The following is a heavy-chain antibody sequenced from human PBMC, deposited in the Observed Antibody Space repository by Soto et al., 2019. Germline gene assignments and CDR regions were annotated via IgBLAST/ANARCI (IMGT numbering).Heavy chain of an antibody. CDR1: AYTFTGYY. D-gene: IGHD3-3*01. CDR3: ARAPYYDFWSGYYYYFDY. J-gene: IGHJ4*02. CDR2: INPNSGGT. Sequence: ASVRVAFKASAYTFTGYYMHWLRQAPGQGLEWMGWINPNSGGTNYAQKFQGRVTMTRDTSISTAYMELSRLRSDDTAVYYCARAPYYDFWSGYYYYFDYWGQGTLVTVSS. V-gene: IGHV1-2*02.